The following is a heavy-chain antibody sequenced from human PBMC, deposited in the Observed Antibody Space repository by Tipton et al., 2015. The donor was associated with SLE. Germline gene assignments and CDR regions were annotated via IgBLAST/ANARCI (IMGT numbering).Heavy chain of an antibody. CDR3: AREVYDSSTSHFDY. Sequence: TLSLSCAVSGGSISSSNWWSWVRQPPGKGLEWIGEIYHSGSTNSNPSLKSRVTISVGKSKNQFSLKLSSVTAADTAVYYCAREVYDSSTSHFDYWGQGTLVTVSS. J-gene: IGHJ4*02. V-gene: IGHV4-4*02. CDR2: IYHSGST. CDR1: GGSISSSNW. D-gene: IGHD3-22*01.